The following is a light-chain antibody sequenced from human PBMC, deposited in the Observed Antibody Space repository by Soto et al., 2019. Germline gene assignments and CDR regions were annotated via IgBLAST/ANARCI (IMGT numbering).Light chain of an antibody. Sequence: QSALTQPPSASGSPGQSVTISCTGTSRDVGGYNYVSWYQHHPGKAPKLMLYEVSKRPSGVPDRFSGSKSGNTASLTVSGLQAEDEADYYCISYAGTNVPGVFGTGTKLTVL. CDR2: EVS. V-gene: IGLV2-8*01. CDR1: SRDVGGYNY. CDR3: ISYAGTNVPGV. J-gene: IGLJ1*01.